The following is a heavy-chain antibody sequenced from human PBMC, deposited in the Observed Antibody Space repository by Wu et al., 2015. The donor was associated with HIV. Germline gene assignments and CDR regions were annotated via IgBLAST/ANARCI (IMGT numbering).Heavy chain of an antibody. D-gene: IGHD3-10*01. Sequence: QVQLVQSGVEMKKPGASVKVSCKASGYIFTDYHIHWVRQAPGQGLEWRGGVTPMFGSTNYAQKFQGRVTITSDVYRNIVYMEMSSLRSEDTAIYYCARELEDPAIMVRAGFDPWGQGTLVTVSS. CDR3: ARELEDPAIMVRAGFDP. V-gene: IGHV1-69*01. J-gene: IGHJ5*02. CDR2: VTPMFGST. CDR1: GYIFTDYH.